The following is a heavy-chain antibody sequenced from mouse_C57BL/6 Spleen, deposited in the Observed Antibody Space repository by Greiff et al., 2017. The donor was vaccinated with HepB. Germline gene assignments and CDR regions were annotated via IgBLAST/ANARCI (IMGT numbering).Heavy chain of an antibody. Sequence: EVHLVESGPGLVKPSQSLSLTCSVTGYSITSGYYWNWIRQFPGNKLEWMGYISYDGSNNYNPSLKNRIAITRDTSKNRFFLKLNSVTTEDTATYYCAGDRGYCGSSPLDYWGQGTTLTVSS. J-gene: IGHJ2*01. CDR2: ISYDGSN. CDR3: AGDRGYCGSSPLDY. D-gene: IGHD1-1*01. CDR1: GYSITSGYY. V-gene: IGHV3-6*01.